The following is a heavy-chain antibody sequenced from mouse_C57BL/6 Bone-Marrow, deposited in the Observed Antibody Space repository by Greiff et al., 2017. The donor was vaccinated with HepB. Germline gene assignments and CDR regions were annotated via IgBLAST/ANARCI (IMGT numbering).Heavy chain of an antibody. Sequence: EVKLVESGGGLVQPGGSLKLSCAASGFTFSDYYMYWVRQTPEERLEWVAYISNGGGSTYYPDTVKGRFTISRDNAKNTLYLQMSRLKSEDTAMYYCARCKYFDVWGTGTTVTVSS. CDR3: ARCKYFDV. V-gene: IGHV5-12*01. CDR2: ISNGGGST. CDR1: GFTFSDYY. J-gene: IGHJ1*03.